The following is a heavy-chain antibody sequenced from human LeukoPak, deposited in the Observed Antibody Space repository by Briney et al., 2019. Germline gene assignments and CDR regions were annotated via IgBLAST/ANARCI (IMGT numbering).Heavy chain of an antibody. V-gene: IGHV3-23*01. Sequence: GGSLRLSCAASGFTFSNYAMSWVRQAPGKGLEWVSAISADARSTYHADSVKGRFTISRDNAKNSLYLQMNSLRAEDTAVYYCARDAYSDTAFWGQGTLVTVSS. J-gene: IGHJ4*02. D-gene: IGHD5-18*01. CDR1: GFTFSNYA. CDR3: ARDAYSDTAF. CDR2: ISADARST.